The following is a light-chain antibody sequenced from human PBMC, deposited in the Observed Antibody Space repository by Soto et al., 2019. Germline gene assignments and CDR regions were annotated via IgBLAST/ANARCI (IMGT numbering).Light chain of an antibody. J-gene: IGLJ2*01. CDR2: DVN. V-gene: IGLV2-14*03. CDR1: SSDVGGYNY. Sequence: QSALTQPASVSGSPGQSITISCAGTSSDVGGYNYVSWYQQHPGKVPRLIISDVNKRPSGVSDRFSGSKSGNTASLTISGLQAEDESDYYCDSFTRSVTVVFGGGTQLTVL. CDR3: DSFTRSVTVV.